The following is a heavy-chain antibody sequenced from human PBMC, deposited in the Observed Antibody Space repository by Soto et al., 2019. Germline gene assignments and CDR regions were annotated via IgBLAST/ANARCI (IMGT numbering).Heavy chain of an antibody. CDR3: ARAEYYYASSGYYLLFYVDY. CDR2: ISVYNGDT. J-gene: IGHJ4*02. CDR1: GYKFTNFG. D-gene: IGHD3-22*01. V-gene: IGHV1-18*01. Sequence: QVQLVQSGPEVKNPGASVKVSCKASGYKFTNFGIAWIRQAPGQGLEWMGRISVYNGDTTFAQNFQDRVTLTTDTSPSTDYMELRRLRSDDTAVYYCARAEYYYASSGYYLLFYVDYWGQGTLVTVSS.